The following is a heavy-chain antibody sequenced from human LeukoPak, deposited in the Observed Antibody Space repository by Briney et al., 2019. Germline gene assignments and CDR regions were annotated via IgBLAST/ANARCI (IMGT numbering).Heavy chain of an antibody. CDR1: GGSISSSTFY. CDR2: LYYSGST. J-gene: IGHJ5*02. D-gene: IGHD6-19*01. Sequence: SETLSLTCTVSGGSISSSTFYWGWIRQPPGKGLEWIGSLYYSGSTYYNPSLKSRVTISVDTSKNQFSLKLSSVTAADTAVYYCARSGRAWLLRGNWFDPWGQGTLVTVSS. V-gene: IGHV4-39*01. CDR3: ARSGRAWLLRGNWFDP.